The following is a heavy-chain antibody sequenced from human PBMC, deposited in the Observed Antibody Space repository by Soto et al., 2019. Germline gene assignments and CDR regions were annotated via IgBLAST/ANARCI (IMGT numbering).Heavy chain of an antibody. J-gene: IGHJ4*02. D-gene: IGHD1-7*01. CDR1: GGTFSTFP. Sequence: SVKVSCKSSGGTFSTFPINWVRQAPVQGLEWMGAILPVSGTTNYAQKFQGRVTFSADESTTTAYMEVSSLRSEDTAVYYCARDRTGTTSGYFDYWGQGTRVTVSS. CDR2: ILPVSGTT. V-gene: IGHV1-69*13. CDR3: ARDRTGTTSGYFDY.